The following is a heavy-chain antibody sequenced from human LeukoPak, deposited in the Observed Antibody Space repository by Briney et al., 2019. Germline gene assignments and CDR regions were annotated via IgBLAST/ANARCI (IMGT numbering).Heavy chain of an antibody. CDR1: GFTFSRYE. CDR2: VDTSGTII. CDR3: VRDTLTTSNY. J-gene: IGHJ4*02. V-gene: IGHV3-48*03. D-gene: IGHD4-17*01. Sequence: GGSRRLSCEASGFTFSRYEVNWVRQTPGKGLEWMSYVDTSGTIIYYADSVKGRFTISRDNARHSVYLQMYGLRAEDTAVYYCVRDTLTTSNYWGQGTLVTVSS.